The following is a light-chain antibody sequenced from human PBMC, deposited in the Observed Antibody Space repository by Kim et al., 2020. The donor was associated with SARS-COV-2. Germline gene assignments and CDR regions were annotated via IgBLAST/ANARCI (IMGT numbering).Light chain of an antibody. CDR2: EDT. J-gene: IGLJ2*01. CDR3: QAWDTRTVV. Sequence: SYELTQPPSVSVSPGQTASITCSGDKLGHKYVCWYQQKPGQSPVLVIHEDTKRPSGIPERFSGSNSGNAATLTISGTQAMDEADYYCQAWDTRTVVFGGG. V-gene: IGLV3-1*01. CDR1: KLGHKY.